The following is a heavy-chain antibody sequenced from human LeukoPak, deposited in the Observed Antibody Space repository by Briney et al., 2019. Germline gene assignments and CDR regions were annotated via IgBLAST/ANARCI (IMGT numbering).Heavy chain of an antibody. CDR2: IYITGTI. Sequence: TSETLSLTCTVAGGSLSNYFWNWIRQPAGKGLEWIGRIYITGTINYNPSLKSRVTMSIDTSKNQFSLNLTSVTAADTAVYYCARDDVDYEDWYFDLWGRGTLVTVSS. V-gene: IGHV4-4*07. CDR3: ARDDVDYEDWYFDL. D-gene: IGHD4-17*01. CDR1: GGSLSNYF. J-gene: IGHJ2*01.